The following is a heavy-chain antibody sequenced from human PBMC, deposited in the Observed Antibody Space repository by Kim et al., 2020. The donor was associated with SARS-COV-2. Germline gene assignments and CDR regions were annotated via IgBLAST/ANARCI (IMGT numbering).Heavy chain of an antibody. CDR1: GYTFTSYA. Sequence: ASVKVSCKASGYTFTSYAMHWVRQAPGQRLEWMGWINAGNGNTKYSQKFQGRVTITRDTSASTAYMELSSLRSEDTAVYYCARADIVVARSAFDIWGQGTMVTVSS. CDR2: INAGNGNT. V-gene: IGHV1-3*01. J-gene: IGHJ3*02. CDR3: ARADIVVARSAFDI. D-gene: IGHD2-15*01.